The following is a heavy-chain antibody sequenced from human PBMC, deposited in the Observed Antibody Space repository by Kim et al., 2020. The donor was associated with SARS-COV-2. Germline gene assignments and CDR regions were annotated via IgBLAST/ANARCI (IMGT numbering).Heavy chain of an antibody. CDR3: ARETGTWYIHYFDY. D-gene: IGHD6-13*01. J-gene: IGHJ4*02. V-gene: IGHV3-7*01. CDR1: GLSRGAWW. Sequence: GGSRRRSCAASGLSRGAWWMWWVRASAVSGRAWVASIKQDGTEKDYVESVKGRFTISRDNAENSLYLQMNSLRAEDTAMYFCARETGTWYIHYFDYWGEGMVVTVSS. CDR2: IKQDGTEK.